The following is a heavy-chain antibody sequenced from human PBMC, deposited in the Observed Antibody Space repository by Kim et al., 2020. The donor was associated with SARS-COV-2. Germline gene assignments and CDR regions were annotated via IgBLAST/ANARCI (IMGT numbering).Heavy chain of an antibody. Sequence: SETLSFTCALYGGSFSASSWNWIRQPPGKGLEWIGEMHHNGNSHYNPSLKSRVIISVDTSKNQVSLRLTSVTAADTAVYYCARAYYDFWSGFYGWYFDLWGRGTLVTVSS. J-gene: IGHJ2*01. CDR1: GGSFSASS. D-gene: IGHD3-3*01. CDR3: ARAYYDFWSGFYGWYFDL. CDR2: MHHNGNS. V-gene: IGHV4-34*01.